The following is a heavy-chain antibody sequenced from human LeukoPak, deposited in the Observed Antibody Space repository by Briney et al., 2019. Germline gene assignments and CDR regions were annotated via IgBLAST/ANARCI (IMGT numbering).Heavy chain of an antibody. Sequence: ASVTVSFTSSGYTFTGYYMHWVRQAPGQGLEWMGWIKPNSGGTNYAQKFQGRVTMTRDTSISTAYMELSRLRSDDTAVYYCARDRAYCGGDCYSGDWFDPWGQGTLVTVSS. CDR2: IKPNSGGT. J-gene: IGHJ5*02. CDR1: GYTFTGYY. D-gene: IGHD2-21*02. CDR3: ARDRAYCGGDCYSGDWFDP. V-gene: IGHV1-2*02.